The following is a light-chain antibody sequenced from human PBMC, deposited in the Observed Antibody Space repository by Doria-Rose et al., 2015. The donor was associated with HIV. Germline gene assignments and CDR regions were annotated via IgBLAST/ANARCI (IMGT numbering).Light chain of an antibody. V-gene: IGKV3-20*01. Sequence: TQSPGTLSLSPGERATLSCRASQSFSSTYLAWYQQKPGQAPSLLIYDGSTRATGIPDRFSVSESGTDFTLTVNRLEPEDFALYYCHQYGTSWTFGQGTKVEV. CDR3: HQYGTSWT. J-gene: IGKJ1*01. CDR2: DGS. CDR1: QSFSSTY.